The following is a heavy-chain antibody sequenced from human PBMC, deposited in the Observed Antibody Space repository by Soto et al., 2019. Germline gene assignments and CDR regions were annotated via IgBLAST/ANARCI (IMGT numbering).Heavy chain of an antibody. V-gene: IGHV4-39*01. CDR1: GGAIIDTNYY. Sequence: QLLLQESGPGLVKPSETLSLTCTVSGGAIIDTNYYWGWIRQPPGKGLEWIGSIFHSGNTYYNPSLDSRVTISVDTSKNQFSLMLNSVTAADTAIYYCARHIRYTYGYVPRYIDQWGQGTLVTVSS. CDR3: ARHIRYTYGYVPRYIDQ. CDR2: IFHSGNT. D-gene: IGHD3-16*01. J-gene: IGHJ4*02.